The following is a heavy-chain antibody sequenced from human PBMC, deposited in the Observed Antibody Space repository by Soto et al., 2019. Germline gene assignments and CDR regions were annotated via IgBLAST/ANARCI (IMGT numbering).Heavy chain of an antibody. Sequence: ASVKVSCKASGYTFTCYTISWVRQAPGQGLEWMGWISVYNGNTNYAQKVQGRVTMTTDTSTSTAYMELRSLRSDDTAVYYCARIGRSYWADYWGQGTLVTVSS. CDR1: GYTFTCYT. V-gene: IGHV1-18*01. J-gene: IGHJ4*02. CDR3: ARIGRSYWADY. CDR2: ISVYNGNT. D-gene: IGHD1-26*01.